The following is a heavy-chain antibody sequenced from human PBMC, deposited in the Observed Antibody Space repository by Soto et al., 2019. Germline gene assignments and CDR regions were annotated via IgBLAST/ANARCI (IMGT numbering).Heavy chain of an antibody. CDR1: GYSFTSYY. CDR3: ARDHKGWNYGWFDP. Sequence: ASVKVSCKASGYSFTSYYMHWVRQAPGQGLEWMGIINPSGGSTNYAQKFQGRVTITTDESTSTDYMELSSLRSEDTAVYYCARDHKGWNYGWFDPWGQGALVTVSS. D-gene: IGHD1-7*01. J-gene: IGHJ5*02. V-gene: IGHV1-46*01. CDR2: INPSGGST.